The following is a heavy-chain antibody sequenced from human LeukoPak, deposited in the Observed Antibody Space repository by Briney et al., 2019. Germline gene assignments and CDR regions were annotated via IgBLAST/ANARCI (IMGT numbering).Heavy chain of an antibody. J-gene: IGHJ4*02. Sequence: GGSLRLSCAASGFTFSSYAMSWVRQAPGKGLEWVSSISVTGGSTYYADSVKGRFTISRDNSKNTLYLRMNSLRAEDTAVYYCAKDLGSGLGFDYWGQGTLVTVSS. D-gene: IGHD3-10*01. V-gene: IGHV3-23*01. CDR1: GFTFSSYA. CDR2: ISVTGGST. CDR3: AKDLGSGLGFDY.